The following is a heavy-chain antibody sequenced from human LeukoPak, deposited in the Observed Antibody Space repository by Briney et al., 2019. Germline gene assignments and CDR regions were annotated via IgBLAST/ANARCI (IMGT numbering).Heavy chain of an antibody. V-gene: IGHV4-59*01. CDR3: TTSHTSYYFDY. J-gene: IGHJ4*02. Sequence: PSETLSLTCTVSGGSISSYYWSWIRQPPGKGLEWIGYIYYSGSTNYNPSLKSRVTISVDTSKNQFSLKLSSVTAADTAVYYCTTSHTSYYFDYWGQGTLVTVSS. CDR2: IYYSGST. D-gene: IGHD2-2*01. CDR1: GGSISSYY.